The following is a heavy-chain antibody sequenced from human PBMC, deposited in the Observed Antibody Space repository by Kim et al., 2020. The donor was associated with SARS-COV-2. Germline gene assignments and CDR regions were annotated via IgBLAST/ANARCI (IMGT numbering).Heavy chain of an antibody. V-gene: IGHV4-39*01. Sequence: SETLSLTCTVSGGSISATDHYWHRIRQSPGRGLEWIAYIYHSGSASYNPSLKSRVTIFVDTSTSRFSLKVTSVTAADTAVYFCAGSYGSSFYWGQGTLITVSS. CDR3: AGSYGSSFY. J-gene: IGHJ4*02. CDR2: IYHSGSA. CDR1: GGSISATDHY. D-gene: IGHD1-26*01.